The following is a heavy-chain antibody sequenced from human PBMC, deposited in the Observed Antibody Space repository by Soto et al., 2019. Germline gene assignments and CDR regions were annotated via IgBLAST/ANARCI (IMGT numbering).Heavy chain of an antibody. Sequence: GASVKVSCKASGYTFTGYYMHWVRQAPGQGLEWMGWINPNSGGTNYAQKFQGWVTTTRDTSISTAYMELSRLRSDDTAVYYCARGGIAAAGPGVFDYWGQGTLVTVSS. J-gene: IGHJ4*02. D-gene: IGHD6-13*01. CDR2: INPNSGGT. V-gene: IGHV1-2*04. CDR1: GYTFTGYY. CDR3: ARGGIAAAGPGVFDY.